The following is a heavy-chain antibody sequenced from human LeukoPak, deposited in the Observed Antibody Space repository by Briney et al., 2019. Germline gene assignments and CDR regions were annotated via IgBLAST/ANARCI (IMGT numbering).Heavy chain of an antibody. CDR2: INHSGST. Sequence: SKTLSLTCAVYGGSFSGYYWSWIRQPPGKGLEWIGEINHSGSTNYNPSLKSRVTISVDTSKNQFSLKLSSVTAADTAVYYCARTRIEYSSSRYFDYWGQGTLVTVSS. V-gene: IGHV4-34*01. CDR1: GGSFSGYY. CDR3: ARTRIEYSSSRYFDY. D-gene: IGHD6-6*01. J-gene: IGHJ4*02.